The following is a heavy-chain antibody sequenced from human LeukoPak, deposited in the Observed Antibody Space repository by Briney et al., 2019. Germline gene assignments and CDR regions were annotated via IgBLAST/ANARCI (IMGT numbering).Heavy chain of an antibody. CDR2: ISAYNGNT. Sequence: ASVKVSCKASGYTFTSYGISWVRQAPGQGLEWVGWISAYNGNTNYAQKLQGRVTMTTDTSTSTAYMELRSLRSDDTTVYYCARDGADWNPYYFDYWGQGTLVTVSS. D-gene: IGHD1-1*01. V-gene: IGHV1-18*01. J-gene: IGHJ4*02. CDR1: GYTFTSYG. CDR3: ARDGADWNPYYFDY.